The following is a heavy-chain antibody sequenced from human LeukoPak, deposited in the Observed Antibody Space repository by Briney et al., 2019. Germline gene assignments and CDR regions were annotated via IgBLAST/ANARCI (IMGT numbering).Heavy chain of an antibody. Sequence: ASVKVSCKASGYTFTSYYMHWVRQAPGQGLEWMGIINPSGGSTSYAQKFQGRVTTTRDTSTSTVYMELSSLRSEDTAVYYCARGNQRWLQLRYYFDYWGQGTLVTVSS. CDR3: ARGNQRWLQLRYYFDY. CDR2: INPSGGST. CDR1: GYTFTSYY. V-gene: IGHV1-46*01. J-gene: IGHJ4*02. D-gene: IGHD5-24*01.